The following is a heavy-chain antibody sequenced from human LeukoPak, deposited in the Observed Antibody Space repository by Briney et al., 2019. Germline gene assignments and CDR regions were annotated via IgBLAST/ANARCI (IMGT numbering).Heavy chain of an antibody. CDR1: GGTFSSYA. V-gene: IGHV1-69*01. Sequence: SVKVSCKASGGTFSSYAISWVRQAPGQGLEWMGGVIPIFGTANYAQKFQGRVTITADESTSTAYMELSSLRSEDTAVYYCAREEVGAGFPFDYWGQGTLVTVPS. CDR2: VIPIFGTA. J-gene: IGHJ4*02. D-gene: IGHD1-26*01. CDR3: AREEVGAGFPFDY.